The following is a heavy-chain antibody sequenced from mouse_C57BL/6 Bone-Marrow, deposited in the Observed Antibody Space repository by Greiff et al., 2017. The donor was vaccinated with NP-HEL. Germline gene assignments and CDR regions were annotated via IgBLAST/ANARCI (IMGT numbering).Heavy chain of an antibody. CDR2: INPGSGGT. Sequence: QVQLQQSGAELVRPGTSVKVSCKASGYAFTNYLIEWVKQRPGQGLEWIGVINPGSGGTNYNEEFKGKATLTADKSSSTAYMQLSSLTSEDSAVYFCARAAQATYYYAMDYWGQGTSVTVSS. CDR3: ARAAQATYYYAMDY. D-gene: IGHD3-2*02. J-gene: IGHJ4*01. CDR1: GYAFTNYL. V-gene: IGHV1-54*01.